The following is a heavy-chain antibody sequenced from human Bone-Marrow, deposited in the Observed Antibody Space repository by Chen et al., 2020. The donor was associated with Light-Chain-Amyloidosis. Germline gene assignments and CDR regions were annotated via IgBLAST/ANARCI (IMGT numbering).Heavy chain of an antibody. Sequence: EVNLVESGGGLVKPGGSIRLSCAASGFTFSGAWMSWVRQAPGKGLEWLGRIKSDADGGTTDDAAPVQGRFSISRDDSKKTLYLQMSSLKIEDTAMYYCTTDGRTDYWGQGTLVTVSS. V-gene: IGHV3-15*01. CDR3: TTDGRTDY. CDR1: GFTFSGAW. CDR2: IKSDADGGTT. J-gene: IGHJ4*02.